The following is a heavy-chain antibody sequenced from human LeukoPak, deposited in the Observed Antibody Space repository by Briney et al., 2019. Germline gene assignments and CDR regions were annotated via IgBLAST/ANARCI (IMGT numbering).Heavy chain of an antibody. D-gene: IGHD2-15*01. Sequence: PSETLSLTCTVSGGSISGYYWSWIRQPPGKGLEWIGYIYYSGSTNYNPSLKSRVTISVDTSKNQFSLKLSSVTAADTAVYYCARGIGDYYYYGMDVWGQGTTVTVSS. J-gene: IGHJ6*02. CDR3: ARGIGDYYYYGMDV. CDR2: IYYSGST. V-gene: IGHV4-59*01. CDR1: GGSISGYY.